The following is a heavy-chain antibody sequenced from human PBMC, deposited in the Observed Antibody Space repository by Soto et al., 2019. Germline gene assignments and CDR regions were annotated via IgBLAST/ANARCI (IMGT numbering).Heavy chain of an antibody. CDR2: IYYSGST. V-gene: IGHV4-39*01. Sequence: PSETLSLTCTVSGGSISSSSYYWGWIRQPPGKGLEWIGSIYYSGSTYYNPSLKSRVTISVDTSKNQFSLKLSSVTAADTAVYYCARHYREYFDDWGQGTLVTVSS. CDR3: ARHYREYFDD. D-gene: IGHD4-4*01. CDR1: GGSISSSSYY. J-gene: IGHJ4*02.